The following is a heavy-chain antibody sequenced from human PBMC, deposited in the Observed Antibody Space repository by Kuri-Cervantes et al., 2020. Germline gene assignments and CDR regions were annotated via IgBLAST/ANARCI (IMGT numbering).Heavy chain of an antibody. CDR3: ARATYYQLLTNETFDY. CDR2: INHSGST. Sequence: LRLSCAVSGGSISSGGYSWSWIRQPPGKGLEWIGYINHSGSTNYNPSLKSRVTISVDTSKNQFSLKLSSVTAADTAVYYCARATYYQLLTNETFDYWGQGTLVTVSS. D-gene: IGHD2-2*01. CDR1: GGSISSGGYS. J-gene: IGHJ4*02. V-gene: IGHV4-30-2*01.